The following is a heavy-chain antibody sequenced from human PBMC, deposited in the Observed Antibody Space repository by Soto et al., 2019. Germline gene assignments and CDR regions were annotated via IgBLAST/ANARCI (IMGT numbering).Heavy chain of an antibody. Sequence: QVQLQESSRGLVKPSQTLSLTCTVSGGSISSGGYYWSWLRQHTGKGLEWIGYIYYSGSTHYNPSLKSRVTISVDTSKNQFSLKLSSVTAADTAVYYCARALTTVTLFDPWGQGTLVTVSS. V-gene: IGHV4-31*03. CDR3: ARALTTVTLFDP. D-gene: IGHD4-17*01. J-gene: IGHJ5*02. CDR1: GGSISSGGYY. CDR2: IYYSGST.